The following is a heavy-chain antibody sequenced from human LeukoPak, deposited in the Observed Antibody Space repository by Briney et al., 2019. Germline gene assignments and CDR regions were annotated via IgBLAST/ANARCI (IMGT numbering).Heavy chain of an antibody. D-gene: IGHD3-3*01. CDR1: GGSISSGSYY. V-gene: IGHV4-61*02. Sequence: SETLSLTCTVSGGSISSGSYYWSWIRQPAGTGLEWIGRIYTSGSTNYNPSLKSRVTISVDTSKNQFSLKLSSVTAADTAVYYCASGVGVAHFDYWGQGTLVTVSS. CDR2: IYTSGST. J-gene: IGHJ4*02. CDR3: ASGVGVAHFDY.